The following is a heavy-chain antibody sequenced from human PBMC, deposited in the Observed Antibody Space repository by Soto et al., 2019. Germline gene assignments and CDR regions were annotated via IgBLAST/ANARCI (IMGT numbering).Heavy chain of an antibody. CDR3: ARELYCSGGSCYPRYHFDS. J-gene: IGHJ5*01. CDR2: IWYDGSNI. CDR1: GFTFSSYG. D-gene: IGHD2-15*01. V-gene: IGHV3-33*01. Sequence: PGGSLRLSCSASGFTFSSYGMHWVRQAPGKGLEWVAVIWYDGSNIYYADSVKGRFTISRDNSKNTVHLQMNSLRAEDTAVYYCARELYCSGGSCYPRYHFDSWGQGTLVTVSS.